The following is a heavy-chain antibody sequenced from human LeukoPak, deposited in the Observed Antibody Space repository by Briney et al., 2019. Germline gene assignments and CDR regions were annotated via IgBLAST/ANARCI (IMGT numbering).Heavy chain of an antibody. CDR2: IYYSGST. J-gene: IGHJ5*02. CDR1: GGSINNGYYY. D-gene: IGHD2-21*02. V-gene: IGHV4-31*03. CDR3: ARAPSDSWFDP. Sequence: SETLSLTCTLSGGSINNGYYYWSWIRQHPGKGLEWIGYIYYSGSTYYNPFLKSRVTISVDTSKTQFSLKLSSVTAADTAVYYCARAPSDSWFDPWGQGTLVTVSS.